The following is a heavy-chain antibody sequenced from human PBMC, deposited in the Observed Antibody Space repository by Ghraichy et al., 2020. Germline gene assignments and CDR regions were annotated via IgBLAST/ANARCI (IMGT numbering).Heavy chain of an antibody. CDR3: AREYSGSSNDAFDI. D-gene: IGHD1-26*01. CDR1: GGSISSYY. CDR2: IYYSGNT. J-gene: IGHJ3*02. Sequence: SETLSLTCTVSGGSISSYYWSWIRQPPGKGLEWIGYIYYSGNTNYNPSLKSRVTISVDTSKNQFSLKLSSVTAADTAVYYCAREYSGSSNDAFDIWGQGTMVTVSS. V-gene: IGHV4-59*01.